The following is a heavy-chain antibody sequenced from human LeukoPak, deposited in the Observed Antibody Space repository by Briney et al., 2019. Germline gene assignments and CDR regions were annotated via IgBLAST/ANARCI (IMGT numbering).Heavy chain of an antibody. CDR1: GYTFTGYY. J-gene: IGHJ4*02. Sequence: ASVKVSCKASGYTFTGYYMHWVRQAPGQGLEWMGWINPNSGGTNYAQKFQGRATMTRDTSISTAYMELSRLRSDDTAVYYCARDRSRYSSGWYVRWGQGTLVTVSS. CDR3: ARDRSRYSSGWYVR. CDR2: INPNSGGT. D-gene: IGHD6-19*01. V-gene: IGHV1-2*02.